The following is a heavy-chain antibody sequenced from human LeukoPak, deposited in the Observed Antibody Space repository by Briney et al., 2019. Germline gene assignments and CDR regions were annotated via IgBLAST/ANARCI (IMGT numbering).Heavy chain of an antibody. D-gene: IGHD2-2*01. Sequence: SETLSLTCTVSGGFISSYYWSWIRQPAGKGLEWIGRIYTSGSTYYNPSLKSRVTISVDTSKNQFSLKLSSVTAADTAVYYCARGEGCSCTSCHSVYYYMDVWGKGTTVTVSS. V-gene: IGHV4-4*07. CDR1: GGFISSYY. CDR3: ARGEGCSCTSCHSVYYYMDV. J-gene: IGHJ6*03. CDR2: IYTSGST.